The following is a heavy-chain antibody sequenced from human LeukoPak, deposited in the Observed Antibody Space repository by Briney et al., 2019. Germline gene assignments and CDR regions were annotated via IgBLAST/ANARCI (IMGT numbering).Heavy chain of an antibody. CDR1: GGSVSTGSYY. J-gene: IGHJ3*02. CDR2: LSYSGST. CDR3: ARDQGRNTDI. Sequence: SETLSLTCTVSGGSVSTGSYYWSWIRQPPGKGLEWIGYLSYSGSTSYNPSLKSRATISVDTSKNQFSLILSSVTAADTAVYYCARDQGRNTDIWGQGTMVTVSS. V-gene: IGHV4-61*01. D-gene: IGHD5-18*01.